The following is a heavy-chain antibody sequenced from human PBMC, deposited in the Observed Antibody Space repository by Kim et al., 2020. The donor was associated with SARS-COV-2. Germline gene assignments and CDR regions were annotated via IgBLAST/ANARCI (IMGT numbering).Heavy chain of an antibody. CDR2: ISYDGSNK. V-gene: IGHV3-30*18. CDR1: GFTFSSYG. Sequence: GGSLRLSCAASGFTFSSYGMHWVRQAPGKGLEWVAVISYDGSNKYYADSVKGRFTISRDNSKNTLYLQMNSLRAEDTAVYYCAKDLPYYDSSGYYSPPHYYYYYGMDVWGQGTTVTVSS. J-gene: IGHJ6*02. D-gene: IGHD3-22*01. CDR3: AKDLPYYDSSGYYSPPHYYYYYGMDV.